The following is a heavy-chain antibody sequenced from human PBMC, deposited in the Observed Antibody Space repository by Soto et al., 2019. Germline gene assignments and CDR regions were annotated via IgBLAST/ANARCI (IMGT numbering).Heavy chain of an antibody. J-gene: IGHJ4*02. D-gene: IGHD6-13*01. CDR2: ISGSGDST. CDR3: ARRGPGTYFDS. V-gene: IGHV3-23*01. CDR1: GFTFSSYA. Sequence: EVQLLESGGGLVQPGGSLRLSCAASGFTFSSYAMRWVRQAPGKGLEWVSAISGSGDSTYYTDSVKGRFTISRDNSKNTLYLQMNSLRAEDTAVYYCARRGPGTYFDSWGQGTLVTVSS.